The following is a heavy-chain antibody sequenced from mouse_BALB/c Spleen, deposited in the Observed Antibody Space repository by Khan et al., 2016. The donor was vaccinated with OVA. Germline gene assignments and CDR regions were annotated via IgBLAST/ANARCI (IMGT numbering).Heavy chain of an antibody. D-gene: IGHD1-1*01. V-gene: IGHV5-6*01. J-gene: IGHJ3*01. CDR3: ERLTYYDESERFAY. Sequence: EVELVESGGDLVKPGGSLKLSCAASGFTFSTYCMSWVRQTPDKRLEWVATVSTGGGYTYYPDSVKGRFTISRDNSKNTLYLQMSSLKSEDTAMFYGERLTYYDESERFAYWGQGTLVTVSA. CDR1: GFTFSTYC. CDR2: VSTGGGYT.